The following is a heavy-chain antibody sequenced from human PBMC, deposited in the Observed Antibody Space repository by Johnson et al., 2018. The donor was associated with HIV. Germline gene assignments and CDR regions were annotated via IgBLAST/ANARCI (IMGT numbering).Heavy chain of an antibody. D-gene: IGHD2-8*01. CDR3: VYAGPTFHDAFDI. Sequence: QVQLVESGGGVVQPGRSLRLSCAASGFTFSSYAMNWVRQAPGKGLEWVAVISYDGSNKYYADSVKGRFTISRDNSKNTLYLQMNSLRAEDTAVYYCVYAGPTFHDAFDIWGQGTMVTVSS. CDR2: ISYDGSNK. CDR1: GFTFSSYA. V-gene: IGHV3-30-3*01. J-gene: IGHJ3*02.